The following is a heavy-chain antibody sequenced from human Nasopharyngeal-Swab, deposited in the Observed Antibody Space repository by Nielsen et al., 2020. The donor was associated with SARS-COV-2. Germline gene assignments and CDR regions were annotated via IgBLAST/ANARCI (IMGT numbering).Heavy chain of an antibody. CDR1: GFTFSSYA. CDR3: ATSDWYSFVDS. CDR2: ITASAIST. Sequence: GESLKISCAASGFTFSSYAMSWVRQAPGKGLEWISAITASAISTDYADSVKGRFTISRDISKNTLDLQMNSLRVEDTAVYYCATSDWYSFVDSWGQGTLVTVSS. V-gene: IGHV3-23*01. J-gene: IGHJ5*01. D-gene: IGHD6-19*01.